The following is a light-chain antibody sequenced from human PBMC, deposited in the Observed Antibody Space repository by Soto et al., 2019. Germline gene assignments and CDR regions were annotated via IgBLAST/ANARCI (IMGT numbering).Light chain of an antibody. Sequence: DIQMTQSPSSLSASLGDRVTITCRASQTISSYLNWYQHKPGKAPKLLIYAASSLQSGVPSRFSGSGSGTAFTLTVSSLQPEDFATYYCQQSYSTPWTFGQGTKVEIK. V-gene: IGKV1-39*01. CDR1: QTISSY. CDR2: AAS. J-gene: IGKJ1*01. CDR3: QQSYSTPWT.